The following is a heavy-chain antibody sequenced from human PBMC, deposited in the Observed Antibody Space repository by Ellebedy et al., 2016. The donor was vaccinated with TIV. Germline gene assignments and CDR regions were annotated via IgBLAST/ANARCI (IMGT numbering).Heavy chain of an antibody. J-gene: IGHJ4*01. D-gene: IGHD3-3*01. CDR2: IRNDGSYK. CDR1: GFIFSSYF. CDR3: ASKIGDDFDY. V-gene: IGHV3-33*03. Sequence: GESLKISCEASGFIFSSYFMHWVRQAPGKGLEWVAGIRNDGSYKYYADSVEGRFTISRDNSENTLYLQMKSLRPEDTAVYYCASKIGDDFDYWGHGTLVTVSS.